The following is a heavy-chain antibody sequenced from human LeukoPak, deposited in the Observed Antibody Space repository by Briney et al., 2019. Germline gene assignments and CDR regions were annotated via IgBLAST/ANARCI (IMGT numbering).Heavy chain of an antibody. D-gene: IGHD3-22*01. CDR2: INPNSGGT. Sequence: ASVKVSCKASGYTFTRYGMSWVRQAPAQGLEWMGWINPNSGGTNYAQKFQGRVTMTRDTSISTAYMELSRLRSDDTAVYYCARWSGDYYDSSGYHGYWGQGTLVTVSS. CDR1: GYTFTRYG. J-gene: IGHJ4*02. V-gene: IGHV1-2*02. CDR3: ARWSGDYYDSSGYHGY.